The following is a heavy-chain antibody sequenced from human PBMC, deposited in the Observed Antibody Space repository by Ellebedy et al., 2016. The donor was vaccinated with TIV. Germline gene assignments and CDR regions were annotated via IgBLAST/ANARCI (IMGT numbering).Heavy chain of an antibody. CDR2: NSDSGRT. D-gene: IGHD1-26*01. J-gene: IGHJ4*02. CDR1: GGSISSYY. Sequence: MPSETLSLTCTVSGGSISSYYWSWIRQPPGKGLEWIGYNSDSGRTHYDPSLKRRITLLGDASKKQFSLKLTSVPAADTAVYYGARDNYGSLDYWGQGTLVTVSS. V-gene: IGHV4-59*01. CDR3: ARDNYGSLDY.